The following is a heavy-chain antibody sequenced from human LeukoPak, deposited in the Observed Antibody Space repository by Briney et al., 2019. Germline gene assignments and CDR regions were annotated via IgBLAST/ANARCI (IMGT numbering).Heavy chain of an antibody. Sequence: GGSLRLSCAASGFTFSSYAMSWVRQAPGKGLEWVSAISGSGGSTYYADSVKGRFTISRDSSKNTLYLQMNSLRAEDTAVYYCAKGPRSGYYLNWFDPWGQGTLVTVSS. CDR2: ISGSGGST. D-gene: IGHD3-22*01. J-gene: IGHJ5*02. CDR1: GFTFSSYA. CDR3: AKGPRSGYYLNWFDP. V-gene: IGHV3-23*01.